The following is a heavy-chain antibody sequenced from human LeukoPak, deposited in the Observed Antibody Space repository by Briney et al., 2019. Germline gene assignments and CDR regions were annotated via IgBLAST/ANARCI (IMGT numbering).Heavy chain of an antibody. CDR2: ISSSSSYI. CDR1: GFTFSSYS. D-gene: IGHD3-22*01. CDR3: ARWHYDSSGYYLFDY. J-gene: IGHJ4*02. Sequence: PGGSLRLSCAASGFTFSSYSMNWVRQAPGKGLEWVSSISSSSSYIYYADSVKGRFTISRDNAKNSLYLQMNSLRAEDTAVYYCARWHYDSSGYYLFDYWGQGTLVTVPS. V-gene: IGHV3-21*01.